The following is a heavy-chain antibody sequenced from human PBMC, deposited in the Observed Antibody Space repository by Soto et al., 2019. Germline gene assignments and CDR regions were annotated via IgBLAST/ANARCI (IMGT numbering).Heavy chain of an antibody. CDR1: GGTFSSYT. Sequence: QVQLVQSGAEVKKPGSSVKVSCKASGGTFSSYTISWVRQAPGQGLEWMGRIIPILGIANYAQKFQGRVTITADKSTSTAYMELSSLRSEDTAVYYCAPGRYFDWLAPPAWGQGTLVTVSS. V-gene: IGHV1-69*02. CDR2: IIPILGIA. D-gene: IGHD3-9*01. J-gene: IGHJ5*02. CDR3: APGRYFDWLAPPA.